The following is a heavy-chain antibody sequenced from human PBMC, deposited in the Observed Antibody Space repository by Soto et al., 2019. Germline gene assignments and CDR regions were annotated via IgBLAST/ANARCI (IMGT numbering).Heavy chain of an antibody. CDR2: INPNSGGT. V-gene: IGHV1-2*04. Sequence: QVQLVQSGAEVKKPGASVKVSCKASGYTFTGYYMHWVRQAPGQGLEWMGWINPNSGGTNYAQKFKGWVTMIRDTSLSTDYMELSRLGSDDTAVYYCARVWDTAMVHGMDVWGQGTTVTVSS. CDR3: ARVWDTAMVHGMDV. J-gene: IGHJ6*02. D-gene: IGHD5-18*01. CDR1: GYTFTGYY.